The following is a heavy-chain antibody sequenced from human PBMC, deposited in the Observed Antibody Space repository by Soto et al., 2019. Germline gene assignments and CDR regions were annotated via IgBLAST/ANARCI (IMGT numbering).Heavy chain of an antibody. CDR1: GYTFTSYY. V-gene: IGHV1-46*01. CDR3: ARDAVVVPSALYYFDY. D-gene: IGHD2-2*01. Sequence: ASVKVSCKASGYTFTSYYMHWVRQAPGQGLEWMGIINPSGYGTSYAQKFQGRVTMTRDTSTTTFYMDLSSLRSEDTAVYFCARDAVVVPSALYYFDYWGPGTLVTVSS. J-gene: IGHJ4*02. CDR2: INPSGYGT.